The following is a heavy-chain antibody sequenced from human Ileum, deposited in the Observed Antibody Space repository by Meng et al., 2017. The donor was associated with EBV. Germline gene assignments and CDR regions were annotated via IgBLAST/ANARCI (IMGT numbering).Heavy chain of an antibody. CDR1: DYTFMGYG. CDR3: ARGTPGRSYSDY. J-gene: IGHJ4*02. CDR2: LGTHDGDT. V-gene: IGHV1-18*01. Sequence: QVQPVQLGPEGKKPGASVKVSCKASDYTFMGYGVSWVRQAPGQGLEWMAWLGTHDGDTSHAPKFQGRVTVSADRPTATAYMELRSLRSDDTAVYYCARGTPGRSYSDYWGQGTLVTVSS. D-gene: IGHD3-10*01.